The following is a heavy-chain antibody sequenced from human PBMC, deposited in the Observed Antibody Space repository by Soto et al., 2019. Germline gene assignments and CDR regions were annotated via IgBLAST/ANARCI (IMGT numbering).Heavy chain of an antibody. V-gene: IGHV3-53*01. CDR1: GFTVSSNY. CDR3: AREPVVTAYYYYGMDV. Sequence: GGSLRLSCAASGFTVSSNYMSWVRQAPGKGLEWVSVIYSGGSTYYADSVKGRFTISRDNSKNTLYLQMNSLRAEDTAVYYCAREPVVTAYYYYGMDVWGRGTTVTVSS. CDR2: IYSGGST. D-gene: IGHD2-15*01. J-gene: IGHJ6*02.